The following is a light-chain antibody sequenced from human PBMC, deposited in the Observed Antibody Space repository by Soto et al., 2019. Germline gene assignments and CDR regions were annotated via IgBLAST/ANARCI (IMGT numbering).Light chain of an antibody. V-gene: IGKV1-33*01. J-gene: IGKJ4*01. CDR3: QQYDNLLLLT. CDR2: DAS. Sequence: DIQMTQSPSSLSASVGDRVTITCQASQDISNYLNWYQQKPGKAPKLLIYDASNLETGVPPRFSGSGSGTDFTFTISSLQPEDIATYFCQQYDNLLLLTFGGGTKVQIK. CDR1: QDISNY.